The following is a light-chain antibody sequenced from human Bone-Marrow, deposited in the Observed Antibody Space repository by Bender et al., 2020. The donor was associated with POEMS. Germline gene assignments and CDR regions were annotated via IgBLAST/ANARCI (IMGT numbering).Light chain of an antibody. J-gene: IGLJ2*01. CDR3: SSYSKSTVI. V-gene: IGLV2-14*03. Sequence: QSALTQPAYVSGSPGESITISCSGTSSDVGDSNFVSWYQHHAGKAPKLIIYDVSNRPSGVSFRFSGSKSAYTASLTISGLQAEDEADYYCSSYSKSTVIFGGGTKLTVL. CDR1: SSDVGDSNF. CDR2: DVS.